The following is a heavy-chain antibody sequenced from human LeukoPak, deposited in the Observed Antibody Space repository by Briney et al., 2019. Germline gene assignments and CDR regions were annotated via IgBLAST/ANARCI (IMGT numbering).Heavy chain of an antibody. D-gene: IGHD6-6*01. J-gene: IGHJ4*02. V-gene: IGHV4-39*01. CDR3: ARAMSIAARLQTIFDY. Sequence: PSETLSLTCSVSGDSISSRDYYWGWIRQPPGRGLEWIGSIYYSGTTYYNPSLKSRVTISIDASKNQFSLKLTSVTAADTAVYYCARAMSIAARLQTIFDYWGQGTLVTVSS. CDR1: GDSISSRDYY. CDR2: IYYSGTT.